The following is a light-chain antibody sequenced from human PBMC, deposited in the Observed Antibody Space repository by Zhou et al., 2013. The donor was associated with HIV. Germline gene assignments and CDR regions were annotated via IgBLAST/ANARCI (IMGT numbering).Light chain of an antibody. CDR3: QQCDSYPYT. Sequence: DIQMTQSPSTLTTSVGDRVTITCRASQNITNWLAWYQHKPGKAPKLLIYKASSLESGVPSRFSGSGSGTQFTLTINSLQPDDFATYYCQQCDSYPYTFGQGTKLEIK. CDR2: KAS. CDR1: QNITNW. J-gene: IGKJ2*01. V-gene: IGKV1-5*03.